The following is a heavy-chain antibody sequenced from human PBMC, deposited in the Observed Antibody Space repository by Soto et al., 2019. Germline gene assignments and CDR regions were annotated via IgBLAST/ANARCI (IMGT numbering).Heavy chain of an antibody. CDR3: AREGGSGYDQGYYYYGMDV. J-gene: IGHJ6*02. CDR2: IYYSGST. D-gene: IGHD5-12*01. CDR1: GGPISSGGYY. Sequence: PSETLSLTCTVSGGPISSGGYYWSWIRQHPGKGLEWIGYIYYSGSTYYNPSLKSRVTISVDTSKNQFSLKLSSVTAADTAVYYCAREGGSGYDQGYYYYGMDVWGQGTTVTVSS. V-gene: IGHV4-31*03.